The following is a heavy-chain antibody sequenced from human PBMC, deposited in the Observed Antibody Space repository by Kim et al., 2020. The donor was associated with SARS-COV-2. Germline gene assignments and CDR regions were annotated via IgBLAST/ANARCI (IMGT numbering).Heavy chain of an antibody. D-gene: IGHD6-19*01. Sequence: GGSLRLSCAASGFTFGDYAMHWVRQAPGKGLEWVSGISWNSGSIGYADSVKGRFTISRDNAKNSLYLQMNSLRAEDTALYYCAKDLVAGTLFHYYGMDVWGQGTTVTVSS. CDR3: AKDLVAGTLFHYYGMDV. CDR2: ISWNSGSI. CDR1: GFTFGDYA. V-gene: IGHV3-9*01. J-gene: IGHJ6*02.